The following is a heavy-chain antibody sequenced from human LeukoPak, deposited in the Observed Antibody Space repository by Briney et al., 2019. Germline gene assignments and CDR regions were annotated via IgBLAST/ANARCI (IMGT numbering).Heavy chain of an antibody. CDR2: IYYSGSS. CDR3: ARVPRSYYYYYMDV. CDR1: GGSISGYH. V-gene: IGHV4-59*01. J-gene: IGHJ6*03. Sequence: PSETLSLTCNVSGGSISGYHWSWIRQPPGKGLEWLGYIYYSGSSNYNPSLKSRVTMSADTSKNQFSLKLSSVTAADTAVYYCARVPRSYYYYYMDVWGKGTTVTVSS.